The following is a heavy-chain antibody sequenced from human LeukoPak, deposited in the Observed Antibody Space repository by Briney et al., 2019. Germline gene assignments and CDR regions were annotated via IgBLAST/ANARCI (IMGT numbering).Heavy chain of an antibody. CDR2: ISGSGGST. CDR1: GFTFSSYA. V-gene: IGHV3-23*01. J-gene: IGHJ3*02. Sequence: GGSLRLSCAASGFTFSSYAMSWVRQAPGKGLEWVSAISGSGGSTYYADSVKGRFTISRDNAKNSLYLQMNSLRAEDTAVYYCARGGGYYDSSGYYHNDAFDIWGQGTMVTVSS. CDR3: ARGGGYYDSSGYYHNDAFDI. D-gene: IGHD3-22*01.